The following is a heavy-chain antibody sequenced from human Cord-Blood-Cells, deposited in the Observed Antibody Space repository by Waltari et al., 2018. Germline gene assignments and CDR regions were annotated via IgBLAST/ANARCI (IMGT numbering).Heavy chain of an antibody. D-gene: IGHD1-26*01. CDR1: VGTFSSYA. CDR2: IIPILGIA. J-gene: IGHJ6*03. CDR3: ARDPGGSYYYYYMDV. Sequence: QVQLVQSGAEVKKPGSSVKVSCKASVGTFSSYAISWVRQAPGQGLEWMGRIIPILGIANYAQKFQGRVTITADKSTSTAYMELSSLRSEDTAVYYCARDPGGSYYYYYMDVWGKGTTVTVSS. V-gene: IGHV1-69*09.